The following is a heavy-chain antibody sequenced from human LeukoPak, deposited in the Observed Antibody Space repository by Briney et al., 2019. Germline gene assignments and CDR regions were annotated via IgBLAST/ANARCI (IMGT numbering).Heavy chain of an antibody. CDR2: ISSSNNYI. V-gene: IGHV3-21*01. D-gene: IGHD1-14*01. J-gene: IGHJ4*02. Sequence: PGGSLRLSCAASGFTFSSYSMNWVRQAPGKGLEWVSSISSSNNYIYYADSVKGRFTISRDNAKNSLSLQMNSLRAEDTAVYYCARGSLYSENVDYWGQGTLVTVSS. CDR1: GFTFSSYS. CDR3: ARGSLYSENVDY.